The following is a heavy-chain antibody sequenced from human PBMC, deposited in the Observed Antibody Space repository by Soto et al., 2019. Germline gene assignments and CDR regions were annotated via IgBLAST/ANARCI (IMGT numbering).Heavy chain of an antibody. CDR1: GFTFSSYE. CDR2: ISSSGSTI. J-gene: IGHJ6*02. CDR3: ASVALGSCSSKSCHSYYGMDV. Sequence: GGSLRLSCAASGFTFSSYEMNWVRQAPGKGREWVSYISSSGSTIYYADSVKGRFTISRDNAKNSLYLQMNSLRAEDTAVYYCASVALGSCSSKSCHSYYGMDVWGQGTTVTVYS. D-gene: IGHD2-2*01. V-gene: IGHV3-48*03.